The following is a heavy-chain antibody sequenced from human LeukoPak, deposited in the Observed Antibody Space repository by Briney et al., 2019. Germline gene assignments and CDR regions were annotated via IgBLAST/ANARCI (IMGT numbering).Heavy chain of an antibody. CDR2: LRDDGGNK. CDR1: GFPFSSYG. Sequence: GGGLRLSCAASGFPFSSYGMPWGRTAPGKGLGGGAFLRDDGGNKYYADSVKGRFTISRDNSKNTLYLQMNSLRAEDTAVYYCARDLRYYDFWSGYYPHSCDYWGQGTLVTVSS. CDR3: ARDLRYYDFWSGYYPHSCDY. D-gene: IGHD3-3*01. J-gene: IGHJ4*02. V-gene: IGHV3-30*02.